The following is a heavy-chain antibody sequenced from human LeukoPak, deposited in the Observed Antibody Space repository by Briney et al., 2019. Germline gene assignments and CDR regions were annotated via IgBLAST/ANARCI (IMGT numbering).Heavy chain of an antibody. J-gene: IGHJ2*01. CDR3: ATGRITSGYVWYFDL. CDR1: GYTLTELS. CDR2: FDPEDGET. Sequence: ASVKVSCKVSGYTLTELSMHWVRQAPGKGLEWMGGFDPEDGETIYAQKFQGRVTMTEDTSTDTAYMELSSLRSEDTAVYYCATGRITSGYVWYFDLWGRGTLVTVSS. V-gene: IGHV1-24*01. D-gene: IGHD3-22*01.